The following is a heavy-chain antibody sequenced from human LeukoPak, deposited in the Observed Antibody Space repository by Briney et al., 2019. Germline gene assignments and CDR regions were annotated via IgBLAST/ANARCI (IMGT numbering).Heavy chain of an antibody. CDR2: ISAYNGNT. D-gene: IGHD1-1*01. J-gene: IGHJ4*02. CDR3: ARDLPVTLVRERFDY. CDR1: GYTFTSYG. Sequence: ASVKVSCKASGYTFTSYGISWVRQAPGQGLEWMGWISAYNGNTNYAQKLQGRVTMTTDTSTSTAYMELRSLRYDDTAVYYCARDLPVTLVRERFDYWGQGTLVTVSS. V-gene: IGHV1-18*04.